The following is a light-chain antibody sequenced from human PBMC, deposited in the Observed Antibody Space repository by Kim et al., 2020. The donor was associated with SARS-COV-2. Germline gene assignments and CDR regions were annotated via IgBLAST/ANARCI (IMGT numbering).Light chain of an antibody. CDR2: EAT. V-gene: IGLV2-23*01. J-gene: IGLJ3*02. Sequence: GQSITISCTGTSGDVGSYNLVSWYQQHPGKAPKLVIYEATQRPSGVSNRFSGSKSGNTASLTISGLQAEDEADYYCCSYAGSSSLVFGGGTNLTVL. CDR1: SGDVGSYNL. CDR3: CSYAGSSSLV.